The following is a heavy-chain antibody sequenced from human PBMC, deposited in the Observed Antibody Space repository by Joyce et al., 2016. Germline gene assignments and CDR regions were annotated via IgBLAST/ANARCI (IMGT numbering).Heavy chain of an antibody. V-gene: IGHV1-69*04. CDR3: ARDYASGWYYFDH. J-gene: IGHJ4*01. Sequence: QVQLLQSGAEVKKPGSSVRVSCKTSGDTFNSFTIHWVRQAPGQGLEWMGRMKVSSIVNYSQKLQDRISITADRSTNTVFMELSSLKSEDTAIYYCARDYASGWYYFDHWGQGSLVTVSA. D-gene: IGHD6-19*01. CDR1: GDTFNSFT. CDR2: MKVSSIV.